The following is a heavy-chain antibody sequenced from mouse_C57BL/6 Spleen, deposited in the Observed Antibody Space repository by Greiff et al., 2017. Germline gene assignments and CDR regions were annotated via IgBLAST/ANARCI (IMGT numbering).Heavy chain of an antibody. CDR2: IDPEDGDT. V-gene: IGHV14-2*01. CDR3: AREGPYSNYRLAY. J-gene: IGHJ3*01. Sequence: VQLQQSGAELVKPGASVKLSCTASGFNIKDYYMHWVKQRTEQGLEWIGRIDPEDGDTKYAPKFQGKATISADTSSNTAYLQLSSLTSEDTAVYYCAREGPYSNYRLAYWGQGTLVTVSA. CDR1: GFNIKDYY. D-gene: IGHD2-5*01.